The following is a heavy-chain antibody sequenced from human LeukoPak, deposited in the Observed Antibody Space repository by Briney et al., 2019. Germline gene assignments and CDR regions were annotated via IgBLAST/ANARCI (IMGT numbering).Heavy chain of an antibody. J-gene: IGHJ4*02. V-gene: IGHV1-18*04. CDR1: GYTFTGYY. CDR2: ISAYNGNT. D-gene: IGHD6-13*01. CDR3: ARDRGVYSSSWYY. Sequence: GASVKVSCKASGYTFTGYYMHWVRQAPGQGLEWMGWISAYNGNTNYAQKLQGRVTMTTDTSTSTAYMELRSLRSDDTTVYYCARDRGVYSSSWYYWGQGTLVTVSS.